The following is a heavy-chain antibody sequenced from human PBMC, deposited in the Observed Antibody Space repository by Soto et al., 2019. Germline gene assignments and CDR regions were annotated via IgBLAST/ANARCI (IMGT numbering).Heavy chain of an antibody. Sequence: SETLSLTCAVSGASVSSGFYSWSWIRQPPGKGLEWIGNIYHSGSTHYNPSLKSRVTISLDRSKTQISLNLSSVTAADTAVYYCARVFSNFWYYFDHWGQGILVTVSS. J-gene: IGHJ4*02. CDR3: ARVFSNFWYYFDH. CDR1: GASVSSGFYS. CDR2: IYHSGST. D-gene: IGHD6-13*01. V-gene: IGHV4-30-2*01.